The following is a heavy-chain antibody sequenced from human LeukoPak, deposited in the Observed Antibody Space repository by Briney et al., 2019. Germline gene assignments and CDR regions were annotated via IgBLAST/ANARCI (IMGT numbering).Heavy chain of an antibody. CDR2: TYYRSKWYY. CDR1: GDSVSSNNAA. CDR3: ARDPWYCSGASCHLLFDP. Sequence: SQTLSLTCAISGDSVSSNNAAWNWIRQSPSRGLEWLGRTYYRSKWYYDYAVSVKSRITINPDTSKNQFSLQLNSVTPEDTAVYYCARDPWYCSGASCHLLFDPWGQGTLVTASS. V-gene: IGHV6-1*01. J-gene: IGHJ5*02. D-gene: IGHD2-15*01.